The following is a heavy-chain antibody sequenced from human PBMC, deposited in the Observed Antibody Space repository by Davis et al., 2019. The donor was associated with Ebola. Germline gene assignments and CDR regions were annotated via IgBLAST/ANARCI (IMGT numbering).Heavy chain of an antibody. D-gene: IGHD6-13*01. CDR2: VSSSGSFI. CDR1: GPTFKNYH. Sequence: PGGSLRLSCAFSGPTFKNYHLNWVRQAPGKRPEWVSSVSSSGSFIYYADSVKGRFFISRDDAKSSLYLQMDSLRDDDTSVYYCVAGTAAATFTYWGQGTQVTVSS. CDR3: VAGTAAATFTY. V-gene: IGHV3-21*01. J-gene: IGHJ4*02.